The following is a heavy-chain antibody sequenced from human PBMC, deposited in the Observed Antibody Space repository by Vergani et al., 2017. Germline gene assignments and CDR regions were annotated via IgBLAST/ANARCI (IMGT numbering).Heavy chain of an antibody. CDR3: ARDMGVVITGNWFDP. CDR1: GDSMNTYY. J-gene: IGHJ5*02. V-gene: IGHV4-59*01. CDR2: IYYSGST. Sequence: QVQLQESGPGLVKPSETLSLTCSVSGDSMNTYYWSWIRQPPGKGLEWIGYIYYSGSTNYNPSLKSRVTISVDTSKNQFSLKLSSVTAADTAVYYCARDMGVVITGNWFDPWGQGTLVTVSS. D-gene: IGHD3-22*01.